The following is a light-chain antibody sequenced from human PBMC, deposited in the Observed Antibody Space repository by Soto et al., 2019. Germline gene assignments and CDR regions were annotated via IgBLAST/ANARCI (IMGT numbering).Light chain of an antibody. CDR3: QQLNAYPLT. V-gene: IGKV1-9*01. Sequence: DIQLTQSPSFLSASVGDRVTITCRASQGISSYLAWFQQKPGRAPNLLIYGASTLQSGVPSRFSGSGSGTDSTLTISNLQPEDFATYYCQQLNAYPLTFGQGTRLEI. CDR2: GAS. J-gene: IGKJ5*01. CDR1: QGISSY.